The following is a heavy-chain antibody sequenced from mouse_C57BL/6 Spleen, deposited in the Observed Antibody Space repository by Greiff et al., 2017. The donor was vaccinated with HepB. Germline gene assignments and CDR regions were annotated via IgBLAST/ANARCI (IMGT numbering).Heavy chain of an antibody. CDR1: GYSFTDYN. Sequence: VQLKESGPELVKPGASVKISCKASGYSFTDYNMNWVKQSNGKSLEWIGVINPNYGTTSYNQKLKGKATLTVDQSSSTAYMPLNSLTSEDSAVYYCARGYYDYEVYFDYWGQGTTLTVSS. V-gene: IGHV1-39*01. J-gene: IGHJ2*01. CDR3: ARGYYDYEVYFDY. CDR2: INPNYGTT. D-gene: IGHD2-4*01.